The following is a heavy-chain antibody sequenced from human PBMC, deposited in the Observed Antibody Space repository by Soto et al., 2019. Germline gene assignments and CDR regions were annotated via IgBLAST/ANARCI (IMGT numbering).Heavy chain of an antibody. V-gene: IGHV2-70*12. D-gene: IGHD5-12*01. CDR1: GFSLSTSGMC. Sequence: SGPTLVNPTQTLTLTCTFSGFSLSTSGMCVDWIRQPPGKALEWLALIDWDDDKYYSTSLKTRLTISKDTSRNQVALTVTNMVPVDTATYYWAQSRPPGGYYGYDFDWYFDLWGPGVLVTV. CDR2: IDWDDDK. J-gene: IGHJ2*01. CDR3: AQSRPPGGYYGYDFDWYFDL.